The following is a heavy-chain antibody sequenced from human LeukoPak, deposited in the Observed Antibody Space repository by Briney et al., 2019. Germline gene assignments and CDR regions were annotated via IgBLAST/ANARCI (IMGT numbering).Heavy chain of an antibody. CDR1: GFTFSDYY. CDR2: ISSSGSII. Sequence: GGSLRLSCAASGFTFSDYYMSWIRQAPGKGLEWVSYISSSGSIIYYADSVKGRFTISRDNAKNSLYLQMNSLRAEDTAVYYCARGGYYYDSSGYDFDYWGQGTLVTVSS. D-gene: IGHD3-22*01. J-gene: IGHJ4*02. CDR3: ARGGYYYDSSGYDFDY. V-gene: IGHV3-11*04.